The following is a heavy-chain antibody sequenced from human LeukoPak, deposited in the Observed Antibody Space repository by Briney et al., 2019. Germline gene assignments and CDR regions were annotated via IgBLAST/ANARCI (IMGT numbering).Heavy chain of an antibody. CDR2: IYYSAST. D-gene: IGHD3-10*02. CDR3: ARTVRARAYDAFDI. Sequence: SETLSLTCTVGGSSFNNAYFWGWIRQPPGKGLEWIGSIYYSASTFYTPSLKSRVTISLDTSKSQFSLKLTSVTAADTAIYYCARTVRARAYDAFDIWGQGTMVTVSS. V-gene: IGHV4-38-2*02. CDR1: GSSFNNAYF. J-gene: IGHJ3*02.